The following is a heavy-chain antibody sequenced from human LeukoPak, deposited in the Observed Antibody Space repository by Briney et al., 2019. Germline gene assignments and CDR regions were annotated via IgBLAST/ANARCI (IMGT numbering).Heavy chain of an antibody. CDR2: SYRSGST. D-gene: IGHD3-16*01. CDR1: SYSFSSGYD. J-gene: IGHJ4*02. Sequence: KPSEPLTLTCTVSSYSFSSGYDRGWIRPPPGNGLECIWNSYRSGSTYYNPSLKTLLPISGQTHKNPVSPNLRSVTAADTAVYYCAQQSLRSPDFWGRGTLVTVSS. CDR3: AQQSLRSPDF. V-gene: IGHV4-38-2*02.